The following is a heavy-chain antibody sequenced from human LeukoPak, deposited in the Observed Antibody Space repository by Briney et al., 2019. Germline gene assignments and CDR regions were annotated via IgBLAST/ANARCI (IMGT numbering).Heavy chain of an antibody. J-gene: IGHJ4*02. CDR1: GGSFSGYY. Sequence: PSETLSLTCAVYGGSFSGYYWSWIRQPPGKGLEWIGEINHSGSTNYNPSLKSRVTISVDTSKNQFSLKLSSVTAADTAVYYCARGSSSSMRRVRDFDYWGQGTLVTVSS. CDR2: INHSGST. D-gene: IGHD6-13*01. CDR3: ARGSSSSMRRVRDFDY. V-gene: IGHV4-34*01.